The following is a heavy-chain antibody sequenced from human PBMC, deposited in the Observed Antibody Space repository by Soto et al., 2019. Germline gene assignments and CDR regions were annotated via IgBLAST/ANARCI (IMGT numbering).Heavy chain of an antibody. J-gene: IGHJ6*02. CDR1: GYTFTNYA. D-gene: IGHD3-3*01. V-gene: IGHV1-18*01. CDR2: ISAYSGDT. Sequence: VQLLQSGGEVRKPGASVKVSCKTSGYTFTNYAINWVRQAPGQGLQWMGWISAYSGDTKYAQRFQDRLTVTTDPSTPTASMELRSLRSDDTAVYYCARDGRAFSIFGATMDVWGQGTTVNVSS. CDR3: ARDGRAFSIFGATMDV.